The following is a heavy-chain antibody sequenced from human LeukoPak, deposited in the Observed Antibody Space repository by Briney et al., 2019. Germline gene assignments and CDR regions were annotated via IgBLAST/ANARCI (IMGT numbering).Heavy chain of an antibody. V-gene: IGHV4-59*01. Sequence: SETLSLTCTVSGGSLSNYYWNWLRQPPGKGLEWIGVIYSSGTTNYNPSLMSRLSFSIDTSKNQFSLKLTSMTAADTAVYYCARAGYGDSDFDYWGQGTLVTVSS. CDR3: ARAGYGDSDFDY. J-gene: IGHJ4*02. CDR2: IYSSGTT. CDR1: GGSLSNYY. D-gene: IGHD4-17*01.